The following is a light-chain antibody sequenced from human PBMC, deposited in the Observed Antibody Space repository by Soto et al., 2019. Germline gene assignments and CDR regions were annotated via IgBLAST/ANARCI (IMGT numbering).Light chain of an antibody. Sequence: EIVLTQSPGTLSLSPGERATLSCRASQSVSSSYLVWYQQKPGQPPRLLIYGASSRATGIPDRFSGSGSGTDFTLTISRLEPEDFAVYYCQQYGSSPSFGGGTKVEIK. J-gene: IGKJ4*01. CDR3: QQYGSSPS. CDR1: QSVSSSY. V-gene: IGKV3-20*01. CDR2: GAS.